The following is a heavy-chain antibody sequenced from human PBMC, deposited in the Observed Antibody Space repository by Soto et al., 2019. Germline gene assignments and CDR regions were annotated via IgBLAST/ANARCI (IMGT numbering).Heavy chain of an antibody. D-gene: IGHD4-17*01. CDR2: ISYDGTNK. J-gene: IGHJ6*02. Sequence: QVQLVESGGGVVQPGRSLRLSCAASGFTFSSYGMHWVRQAPGKGLEWVAVISYDGTNKYYAGSVKGRFTISRDNSKNTLYLQMNSLRAEDTAVYYCAKAVGDYGGNAYYYYGMDVWGQGTTVTVSS. CDR1: GFTFSSYG. V-gene: IGHV3-30*18. CDR3: AKAVGDYGGNAYYYYGMDV.